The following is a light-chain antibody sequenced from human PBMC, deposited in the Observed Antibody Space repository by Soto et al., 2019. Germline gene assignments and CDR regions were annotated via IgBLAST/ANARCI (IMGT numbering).Light chain of an antibody. Sequence: EILMTQSPATLSVSPGDSATLSCRASRSVDTDLAWYQQKPGQAPRLLIYGASTRATGIPARFSGSGSGTEFTLTISSLQSEDFAVYYCQQYNNWPQTFGQGTKVDI. CDR1: RSVDTD. J-gene: IGKJ1*01. CDR3: QQYNNWPQT. V-gene: IGKV3-15*01. CDR2: GAS.